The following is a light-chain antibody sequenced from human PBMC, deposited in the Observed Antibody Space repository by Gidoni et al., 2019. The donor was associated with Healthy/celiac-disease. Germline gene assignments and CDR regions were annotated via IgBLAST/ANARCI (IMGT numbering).Light chain of an antibody. V-gene: IGLV2-14*01. CDR2: EVS. Sequence: QSALTQPASVSGSPGQSITISCTGTSSDVGGYKYVSWYQQHPGKAPKLMIYEVSKRPSGVSNRFSGSKSGNTASLTISGLQAEDEADYYCSSYTSTSLVVFGGGTKLTVL. J-gene: IGLJ2*01. CDR3: SSYTSTSLVV. CDR1: SSDVGGYKY.